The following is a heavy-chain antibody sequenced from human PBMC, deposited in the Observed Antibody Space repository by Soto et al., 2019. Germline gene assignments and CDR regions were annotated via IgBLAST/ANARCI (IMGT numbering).Heavy chain of an antibody. D-gene: IGHD1-26*01. V-gene: IGHV1-2*04. CDR3: ARVGEGSYTPFDY. CDR2: INPNSGGT. CDR1: GYTFTGYY. J-gene: IGHJ4*02. Sequence: GASVKVSCKASGYTFTGYYMHWVRQAPGQGLEWMGWINPNSGGTNYAQKFQGWVTMTRDTSISTAYMELSRLRSDDTAVYYCARVGEGSYTPFDYWGQGTLVTVSS.